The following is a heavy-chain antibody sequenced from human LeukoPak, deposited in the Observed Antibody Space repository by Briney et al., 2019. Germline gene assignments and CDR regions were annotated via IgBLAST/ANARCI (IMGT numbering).Heavy chain of an antibody. CDR3: ARDSGSSEEAFDI. CDR2: INPNGGST. CDR1: GYTFTTYY. V-gene: IGHV1-46*01. J-gene: IGHJ3*02. Sequence: ASVKVSCKASGYTFTTYYIHWVRQAPEQGLEWMGIINPNGGSTNCAQKFQGRVTMTRDTSTSTVYMELRSLSSEDTAVYYCARDSGSSEEAFDIWGQGTMLTVSS. D-gene: IGHD1-26*01.